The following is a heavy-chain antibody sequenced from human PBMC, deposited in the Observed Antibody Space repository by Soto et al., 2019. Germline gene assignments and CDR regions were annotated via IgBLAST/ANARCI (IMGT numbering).Heavy chain of an antibody. CDR2: IYPGDSDT. CDR3: ARRTELGIRGAFDI. Sequence: GESLKISCKGSGYSFTSYWIGWVRQMPGKGLEWMGIIYPGDSDTRYSPSLQGQVTISADKSISTAYLQWSSLKASDTAMYCFARRTELGIRGAFDIWGQGTMVTVSS. CDR1: GYSFTSYW. J-gene: IGHJ3*02. V-gene: IGHV5-51*01. D-gene: IGHD7-27*01.